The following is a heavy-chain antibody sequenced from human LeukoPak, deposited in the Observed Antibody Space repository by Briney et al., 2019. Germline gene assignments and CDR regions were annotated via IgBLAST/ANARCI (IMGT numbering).Heavy chain of an antibody. J-gene: IGHJ4*02. CDR2: IYYSGNT. V-gene: IGHV4-59*01. Sequence: SETLSLTCTVSGGSISPYCWSWIRQPPGKGLEWLGYIYYSGNTDYNPSLKSRVAISVDTSKNQFSLKLSSVTAADTAVYYCARSTGSTMFIDYWGQGTLVTVSS. D-gene: IGHD3-10*02. CDR1: GGSISPYC. CDR3: ARSTGSTMFIDY.